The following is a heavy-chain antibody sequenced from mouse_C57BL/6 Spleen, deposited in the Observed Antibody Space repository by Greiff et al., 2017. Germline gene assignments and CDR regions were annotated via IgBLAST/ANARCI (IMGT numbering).Heavy chain of an antibody. CDR1: GFSFNTYA. Sequence: EVKLQESGGGLVQPKGSLKLSCAASGFSFNTYAMNWVRQAPGKGLEWVARIRSKSNNYATYYADSVKDRFTISRDDSESMLYLQMNNLKTEDTAMYFCVRFNYSSSSLSAMDYWGQGTSLTVSS. CDR2: IRSKSNNYAT. V-gene: IGHV10-1*01. D-gene: IGHD1-1*01. J-gene: IGHJ4*01. CDR3: VRFNYSSSSLSAMDY.